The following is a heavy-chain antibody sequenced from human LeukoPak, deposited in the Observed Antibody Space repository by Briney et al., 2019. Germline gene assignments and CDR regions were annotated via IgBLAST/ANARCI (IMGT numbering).Heavy chain of an antibody. V-gene: IGHV4-59*01. J-gene: IGHJ3*02. Sequence: SETLSLTCTVSGGSISSYYWSWIRQPPGKGLEWIGYIYYSGSTNYNPSLKSRVTISVDTSKNQFSLKLSSVTAADTAVYYCGGGIAAAAPGGFFDMGAKGTRATVSS. CDR1: GGSISSYY. CDR3: GGGIAAAAPGGFFDM. CDR2: IYYSGST. D-gene: IGHD6-13*01.